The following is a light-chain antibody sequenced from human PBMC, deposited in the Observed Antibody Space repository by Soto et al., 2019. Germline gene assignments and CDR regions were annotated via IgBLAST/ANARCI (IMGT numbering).Light chain of an antibody. CDR1: QGISSY. V-gene: IGKV1-8*01. CDR3: QQYYSYPPFT. J-gene: IGKJ3*01. Sequence: AIRMTQSPSSLSASTGDRVTITCRASQGISSYLAWYQQKPGNAPKLLIYAASTLQSGVPSRFSGSGSGTDFTLTISCLQSADFATYYCQQYYSYPPFTFGPGTKVDIK. CDR2: AAS.